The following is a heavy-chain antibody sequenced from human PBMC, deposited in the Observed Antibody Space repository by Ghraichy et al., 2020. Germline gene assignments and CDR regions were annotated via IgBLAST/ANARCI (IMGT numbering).Heavy chain of an antibody. D-gene: IGHD2-15*01. Sequence: VPGQGLEWMGGIIPIFGTANYAQKFQGRVTITADESTSTAYMELSSLRSEDTAVYYCARGPHCSGGSCYPFDYWGQGTLVTVSS. CDR2: IIPIFGTA. V-gene: IGHV1-69*01. J-gene: IGHJ4*02. CDR3: ARGPHCSGGSCYPFDY.